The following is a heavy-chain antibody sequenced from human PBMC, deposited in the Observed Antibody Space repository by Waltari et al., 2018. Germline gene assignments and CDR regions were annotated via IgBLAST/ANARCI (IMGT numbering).Heavy chain of an antibody. D-gene: IGHD3-9*01. J-gene: IGHJ4*02. CDR1: GFHFRSYD. CDR3: ARGHYDILTGYYSYFDY. Sequence: EVQLVESGGGLVQPGGSLRLSCAASGFHFRSYDMHWVRHAKGKGLEWVSAIGTAGDTYYPGSVKGRFTISRENAKNSLYLQMNSLRAGDTAVYYCARGHYDILTGYYSYFDYWGQGTLVTVSS. CDR2: IGTAGDT. V-gene: IGHV3-13*01.